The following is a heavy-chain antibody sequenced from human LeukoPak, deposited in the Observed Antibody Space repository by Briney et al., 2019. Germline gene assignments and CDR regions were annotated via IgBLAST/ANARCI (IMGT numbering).Heavy chain of an antibody. CDR1: GGSISSSSHY. V-gene: IGHV4-39*07. Sequence: SETLSLTCSVSGGSISSSSHYWDWIRQPPGEGLEWIGSIYYSGSTYYNPSLKSRVTISVDTSKNQFSLKLISVTAADTAVYYCAILVDSSGWLNWGQGTTVTVSS. J-gene: IGHJ6*02. CDR3: AILVDSSGWLN. CDR2: IYYSGST. D-gene: IGHD6-19*01.